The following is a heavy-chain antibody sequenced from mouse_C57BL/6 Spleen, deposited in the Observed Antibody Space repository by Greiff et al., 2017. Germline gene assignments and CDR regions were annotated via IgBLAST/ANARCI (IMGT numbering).Heavy chain of an antibody. V-gene: IGHV1-69*01. CDR1: GYTFTSYW. Sequence: VQLQQPGAELVMPGASVKLSCKASGYTFTSYWMHWVKQRPGQGLEWIGEIDPSDSYTNYNQKFKGKSTLTVDKSSSTAYMQLSSLTSEDSAVYYCARRRDGYGYFDVWGTGTTVTFSS. J-gene: IGHJ1*03. CDR3: ARRRDGYGYFDV. CDR2: IDPSDSYT. D-gene: IGHD2-3*01.